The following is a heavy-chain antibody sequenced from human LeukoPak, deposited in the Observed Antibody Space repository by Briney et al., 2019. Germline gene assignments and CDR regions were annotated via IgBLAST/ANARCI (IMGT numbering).Heavy chain of an antibody. V-gene: IGHV4-59*08. CDR1: GGSISSYY. Sequence: PSETLSLTCTVSGGSISSYYWSWIRQPPGQGLEWIGYIYYSGSTNYNPSLKSRVTISVDTSKNQFSLKLSSVTAADTAVYYCARRSGSYYGYYYYGMDVWGQGTTVTVSS. CDR2: IYYSGST. J-gene: IGHJ6*02. D-gene: IGHD1-26*01. CDR3: ARRSGSYYGYYYYGMDV.